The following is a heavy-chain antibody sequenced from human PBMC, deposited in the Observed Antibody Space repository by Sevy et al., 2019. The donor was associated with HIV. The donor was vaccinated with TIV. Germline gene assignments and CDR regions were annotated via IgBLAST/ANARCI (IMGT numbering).Heavy chain of an antibody. D-gene: IGHD3-3*01. CDR2: ISYDGSNK. J-gene: IGHJ6*02. CDR3: AKDRVLRFLEWLPTFMDV. CDR1: GFTLSSYG. Sequence: GGSLRLSCAASGFTLSSYGMHWVRQAPGKGLEWVAVISYDGSNKYYADSVKGRFTISRDNSKNTLYLQMNSLRAEDTAVYYCAKDRVLRFLEWLPTFMDVWGQGTTVTVSS. V-gene: IGHV3-30*18.